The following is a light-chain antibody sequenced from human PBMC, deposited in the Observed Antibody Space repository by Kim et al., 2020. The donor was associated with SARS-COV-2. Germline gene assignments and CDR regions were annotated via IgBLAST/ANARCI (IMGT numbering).Light chain of an antibody. Sequence: ALRQTDRTTCRGDSLRSYYASWYQQKPGQAPVLVIYGKNNRPSGIPDRFSGSSSGNTASLTITGAQAEDEADYYCYSRDSSGNQVVFGGGTQLTVL. CDR1: SLRSYY. CDR3: YSRDSSGNQVV. J-gene: IGLJ2*01. CDR2: GKN. V-gene: IGLV3-19*01.